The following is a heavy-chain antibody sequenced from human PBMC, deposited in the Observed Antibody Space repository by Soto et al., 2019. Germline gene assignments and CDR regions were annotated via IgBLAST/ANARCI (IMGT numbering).Heavy chain of an antibody. CDR3: ARVGRDGYKFDY. J-gene: IGHJ4*02. V-gene: IGHV4-34*01. Sequence: QVQLQQWGAGLLKPSETLSLTCAVYGGSFSGYYWSWIRQPPGKGLEWIGEINHSGSTNYNPSLKSRVTISVDTSKNQFSLKLSSVTAAVTAVYYCARVGRDGYKFDYWGQGTLVTVSS. CDR2: INHSGST. CDR1: GGSFSGYY. D-gene: IGHD5-12*01.